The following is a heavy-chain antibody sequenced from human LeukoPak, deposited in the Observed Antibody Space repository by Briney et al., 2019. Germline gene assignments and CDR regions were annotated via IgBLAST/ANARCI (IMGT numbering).Heavy chain of an antibody. V-gene: IGHV1-2*02. CDR1: GYTVTGYY. J-gene: IGHJ4*02. Sequence: ASVKVSCKASGYTVTGYYMHWVRQAPGQGLEWMGWINPNSGGTNYAQKFQGRVTMTRDTSISTAYMELSRLRSDDTAVYYCARDLGYCSGGSCYGYWGQGTLVTVSS. CDR2: INPNSGGT. D-gene: IGHD2-15*01. CDR3: ARDLGYCSGGSCYGY.